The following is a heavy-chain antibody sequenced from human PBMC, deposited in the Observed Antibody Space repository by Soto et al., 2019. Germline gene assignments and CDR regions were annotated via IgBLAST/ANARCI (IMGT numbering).Heavy chain of an antibody. CDR3: ARDGPLSSARNWFDP. CDR2: SIGYNGDI. CDR1: GYTFTSYG. V-gene: IGHV1-18*01. D-gene: IGHD6-6*01. Sequence: VSVKVSCKASGYTFTSYGIPWVRQAPGQGLECIVWSIGYNGDITYAQKFQFRFTMTADTATSTPYMDLRGLRSAYTAIYFCARDGPLSSARNWFDPGGQGTLVTVSS. J-gene: IGHJ5*02.